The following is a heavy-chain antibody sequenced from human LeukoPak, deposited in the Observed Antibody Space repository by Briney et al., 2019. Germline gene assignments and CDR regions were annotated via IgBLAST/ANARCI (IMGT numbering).Heavy chain of an antibody. V-gene: IGHV1-69*04. Sequence: SVKVSCKASGGTFSSYAISWVRQAPGQGLEWMGRIIPILGIANYAQKFQGRVTITADKSTSTAYMELSSLRSEDTAVYYCARDRTVEGAAAGVKQDDYWGQGTLVTVSS. D-gene: IGHD6-13*01. CDR2: IIPILGIA. J-gene: IGHJ4*02. CDR1: GGTFSSYA. CDR3: ARDRTVEGAAAGVKQDDY.